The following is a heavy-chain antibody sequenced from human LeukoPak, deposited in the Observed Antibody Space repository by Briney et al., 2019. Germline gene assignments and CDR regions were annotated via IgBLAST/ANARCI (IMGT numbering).Heavy chain of an antibody. J-gene: IGHJ5*02. CDR1: GFTFGAYT. CDR3: AREAGDSSGWYNWFDP. D-gene: IGHD6-19*01. Sequence: GGSLRLSCAASGFTFGAYTINWVRQAPGKGLEWVSCIFSRSESILYADSVKGRFTISRDNAKNSLYLQMNSLRAEDTAVYYCAREAGDSSGWYNWFDPWGQGTLVTVSS. CDR2: IFSRSESI. V-gene: IGHV3-21*01.